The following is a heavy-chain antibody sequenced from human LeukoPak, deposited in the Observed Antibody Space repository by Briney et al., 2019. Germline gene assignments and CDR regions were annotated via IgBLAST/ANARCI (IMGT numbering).Heavy chain of an antibody. J-gene: IGHJ4*02. CDR2: IRNDGSDQ. D-gene: IGHD5-18*01. CDR1: GFRYSGYG. Sequence: GGSLRLSCAASGFRYSGYGMHWVRQAPGKGLEWVAFIRNDGSDQNYADSVKGRFTISRDKSKNTLYLQMNSLRADDTAVYYCAKDAGYNYAYSFDYWGQGTLLTVSS. V-gene: IGHV3-30*02. CDR3: AKDAGYNYAYSFDY.